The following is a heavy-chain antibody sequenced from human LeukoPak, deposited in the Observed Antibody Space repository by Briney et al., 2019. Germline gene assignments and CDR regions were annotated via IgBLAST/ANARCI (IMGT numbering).Heavy chain of an antibody. CDR1: GFTFSNAW. D-gene: IGHD3-22*01. J-gene: IGHJ5*02. CDR2: IKSKTDGGTT. CDR3: TTDRHYYDSSGYYYGSGP. Sequence: GGPLRLSCAASGFTFSNAWMSWVRQAPGKGLEWVGRIKSKTDGGTTDYAAPVKGRFTISRDDSKNTLYLQMNSLKTEDTAVYYSTTDRHYYDSSGYYYGSGPWGQGTLVTVSS. V-gene: IGHV3-15*01.